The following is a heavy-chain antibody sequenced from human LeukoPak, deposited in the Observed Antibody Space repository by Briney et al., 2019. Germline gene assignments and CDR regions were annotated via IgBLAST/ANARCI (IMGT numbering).Heavy chain of an antibody. CDR3: GGGATLHYFDY. D-gene: IGHD1-26*01. V-gene: IGHV5-51*01. Sequence: GESLKISCQGSGYSFTSYWIGWVRPMPGKGLEWMGIIYPGDSDTRYSPSFQGQVTISADKSISTAYLQWSSLKASDTAMYYCGGGATLHYFDYWGQGTLVAVSS. J-gene: IGHJ4*02. CDR2: IYPGDSDT. CDR1: GYSFTSYW.